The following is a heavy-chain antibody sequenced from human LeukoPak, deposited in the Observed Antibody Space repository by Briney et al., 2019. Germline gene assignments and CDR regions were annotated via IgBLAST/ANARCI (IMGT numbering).Heavy chain of an antibody. Sequence: ASVKVSCKASGYTFTSYGISWVRQAPGQGLEWMGWISAYNDNTNYAQKLQGRVTMTTDTSTSTAYMELRSLRSDDTAVYYCARVHYDILTGYSYFDYWGQGTLVSVSS. V-gene: IGHV1-18*01. CDR1: GYTFTSYG. CDR2: ISAYNDNT. CDR3: ARVHYDILTGYSYFDY. D-gene: IGHD3-9*01. J-gene: IGHJ4*02.